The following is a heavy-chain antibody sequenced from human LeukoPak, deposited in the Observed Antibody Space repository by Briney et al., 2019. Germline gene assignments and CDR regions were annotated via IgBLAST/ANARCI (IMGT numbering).Heavy chain of an antibody. V-gene: IGHV3-48*04. Sequence: AGGSLRLSCEASGFTFSSYSMNWVRQAPGKGLEWISYISTSTTTIYYADSVKGRFTISRDNAKNSLYLQMNSLRAEDTAVYYCARGRGYSGYDGLGWFDPWGQGTLVTVSS. CDR1: GFTFSSYS. CDR3: ARGRGYSGYDGLGWFDP. J-gene: IGHJ5*02. CDR2: ISTSTTTI. D-gene: IGHD5-12*01.